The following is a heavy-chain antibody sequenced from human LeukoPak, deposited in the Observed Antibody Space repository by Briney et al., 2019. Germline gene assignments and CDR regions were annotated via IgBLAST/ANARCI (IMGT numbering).Heavy chain of an antibody. D-gene: IGHD2-2*03. CDR2: ISYDGSNK. CDR1: GFTFSSYA. Sequence: GGSLRLSCAASGFTFSSYAMHWVRQAPGKGLEWVAVISYDGSNKYYADSVKGRFTISRDNSKNTLYLQMNSLRAEDTAVYYCARDRGLGIVVVPASYAFDIWGQGTMVTVSS. CDR3: ARDRGLGIVVVPASYAFDI. J-gene: IGHJ3*02. V-gene: IGHV3-30-3*01.